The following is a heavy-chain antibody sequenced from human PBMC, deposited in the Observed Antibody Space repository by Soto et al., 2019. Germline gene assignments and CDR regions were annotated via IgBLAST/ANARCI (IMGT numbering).Heavy chain of an antibody. Sequence: SETLSLTCAVYGGSFSGYYWSWIRQPPGKGLEWIGEINHSGSTNYNPSLKSRVTISVDTSKNQFSLKLSSVTAADTAVYYCARVRRYYDSSGSYDYWGQGTLVTVSS. CDR1: GGSFSGYY. CDR2: INHSGST. D-gene: IGHD3-22*01. V-gene: IGHV4-34*01. CDR3: ARVRRYYDSSGSYDY. J-gene: IGHJ4*02.